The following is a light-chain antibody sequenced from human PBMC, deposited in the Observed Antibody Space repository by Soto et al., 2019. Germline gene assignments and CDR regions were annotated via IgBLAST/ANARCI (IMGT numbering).Light chain of an antibody. V-gene: IGKV3-11*02. CDR1: QDVSIF. CDR3: QQRSTWLYT. Sequence: EILLAQSPATPSLSPGERATLSCKASQDVSIFLAWYQQKPGQAPRLLIHDASNRATGVPARFSGSGSGRDFTLTITSLEPEDFAVYYCQQRSTWLYTVGQGTKLEV. CDR2: DAS. J-gene: IGKJ2*01.